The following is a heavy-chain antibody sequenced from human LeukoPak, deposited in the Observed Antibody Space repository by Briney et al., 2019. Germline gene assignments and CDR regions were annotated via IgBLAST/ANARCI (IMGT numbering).Heavy chain of an antibody. D-gene: IGHD2-21*02. CDR2: ISYDGSNK. CDR3: ARDAVAYCGGDCNFDY. V-gene: IGHV3-30-3*01. J-gene: IGHJ4*02. Sequence: GRSLRLSCAASGFTFSSCAMHWVRQAPGKGLEWVAVISYDGSNKYYADSVKGRFTISRDNSKNTLYLQMNSLRAEDTAVYYCARDAVAYCGGDCNFDYWGQGTLVTVSS. CDR1: GFTFSSCA.